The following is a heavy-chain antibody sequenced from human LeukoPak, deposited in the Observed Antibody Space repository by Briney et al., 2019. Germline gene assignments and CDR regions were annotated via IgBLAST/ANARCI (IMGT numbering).Heavy chain of an antibody. J-gene: IGHJ4*02. CDR2: ISSSGNYK. D-gene: IGHD1-26*01. V-gene: IGHV3-21*01. CDR1: AFMFSDYN. CDR3: VRVQEVGATTHFDY. Sequence: GGSLRLSCAASAFMFSDYNMNWVRQAPGKGLEWVSSISSSGNYKYYADSVKGRFTISRDNAKNSLSLQMNSLRAEDTAVYYCVRVQEVGATTHFDYWGQGTLVTVSS.